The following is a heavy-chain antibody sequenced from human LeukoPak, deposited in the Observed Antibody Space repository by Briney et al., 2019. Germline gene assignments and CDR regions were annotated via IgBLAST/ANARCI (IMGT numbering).Heavy chain of an antibody. CDR1: GFTVSSNY. J-gene: IGHJ4*02. CDR2: IYSDGST. CDR3: AKSDCGTIGCKLLNY. Sequence: QPGGSLRLSCAASGFTVSSNYMSWVRQAPGKGLEWVSVIYSDGSTYYADSVKGRFTISRDNSKNTLSLQMNSLRAEDTAVYYCAKSDCGTIGCKLLNYWGQGTLVTVSS. D-gene: IGHD2-21*01. V-gene: IGHV3-66*01.